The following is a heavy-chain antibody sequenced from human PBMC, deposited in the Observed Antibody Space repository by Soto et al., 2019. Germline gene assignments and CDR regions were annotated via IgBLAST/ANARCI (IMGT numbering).Heavy chain of an antibody. CDR1: GFTFSNYE. Sequence: GGSLRLSCAASGFTFSNYEIHWVRQAPGKGLEWVSYITSSGSTLYYADSVKGRFTVSRDNAKNSLYLQMNSLRAEDTAVYYCAGYCSSTSCYRYYYYGMDVWGQGTTVTVSS. J-gene: IGHJ6*02. D-gene: IGHD2-2*01. CDR2: ITSSGSTL. V-gene: IGHV3-48*03. CDR3: AGYCSSTSCYRYYYYGMDV.